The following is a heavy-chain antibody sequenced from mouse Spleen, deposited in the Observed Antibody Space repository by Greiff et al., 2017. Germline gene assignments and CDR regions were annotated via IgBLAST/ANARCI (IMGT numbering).Heavy chain of an antibody. V-gene: IGHV1-15*01. CDR1: GYTFTDYE. Sequence: VKVVESGAELVRPGASVTLSCKASGYTFTDYEMHWVKQTPVHGLDWIGAIDPDTGGTAYNQKFKGKAILTADKSSSTAYMELRSLTSEDAAVYYCTRGWLLRGFAYWGQGTLVTVSA. CDR2: IDPDTGGT. J-gene: IGHJ3*01. CDR3: TRGWLLRGFAY. D-gene: IGHD2-3*01.